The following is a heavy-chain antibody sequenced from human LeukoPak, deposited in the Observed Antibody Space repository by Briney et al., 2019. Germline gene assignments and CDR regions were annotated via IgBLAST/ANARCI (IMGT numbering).Heavy chain of an antibody. V-gene: IGHV3-48*01. CDR1: GFTFSSYS. J-gene: IGHJ5*02. D-gene: IGHD3-3*01. CDR3: ARDAASGNNWFDP. CDR2: ISSSSSST. Sequence: GGSLRLSCAASGFTFSSYSMNWVRQAPGKGLEWVSYISSSSSSTYYADSVKGRFTISRDNTKKSLYLLMDSLRAEDTAVYYCARDAASGNNWFDPWGQGTLVTVSP.